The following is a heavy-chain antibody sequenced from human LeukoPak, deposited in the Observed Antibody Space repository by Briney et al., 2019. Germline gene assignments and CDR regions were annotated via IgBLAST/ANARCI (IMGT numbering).Heavy chain of an antibody. CDR2: ISTYNGNT. Sequence: ASVKVSCKASGYAFDSFGLSWVRQAPGQGLEWMGWISTYNGNTNSAQKLQDRVTMTTDTSTSTAYMELRSLRSDDTAVYYCARVTGLQFTFDTPWFDPLGPGNPGHRLL. CDR1: GYAFDSFG. J-gene: IGHJ5*02. D-gene: IGHD3-16*01. CDR3: ARVTGLQFTFDTPWFDP. V-gene: IGHV1-18*01.